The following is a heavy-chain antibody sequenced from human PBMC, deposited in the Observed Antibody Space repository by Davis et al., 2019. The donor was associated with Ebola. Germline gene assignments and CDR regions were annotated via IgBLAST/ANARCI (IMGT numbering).Heavy chain of an antibody. CDR2: ISWNSGTK. V-gene: IGHV3-9*01. CDR3: ARAEDDYGEYPDALDI. Sequence: SLKISCVVSGFNFEDYAMHWVRQVPGKALEWVSGISWNSGTKNYADSVKGRFTISRDSSMNTVYLQMSSLRAEDTAVYYCARAEDDYGEYPDALDIWGQGTVVTVSS. CDR1: GFNFEDYA. D-gene: IGHD4-17*01. J-gene: IGHJ3*02.